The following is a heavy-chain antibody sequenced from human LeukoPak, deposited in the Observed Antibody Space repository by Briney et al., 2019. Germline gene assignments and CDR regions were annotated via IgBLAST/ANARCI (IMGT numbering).Heavy chain of an antibody. CDR1: GCTFSSYA. CDR3: ARDWGKGYYDSSGYQFDP. V-gene: IGHV1-69*05. CDR2: IIPIFGTA. D-gene: IGHD3-22*01. Sequence: GASVKVSCKASGCTFSSYAISWVRQPPGQGLEWVGGIIPIFGTANYAQKFQGRVTITTDESTSTAYMELSSLRSEDTAVYYCARDWGKGYYDSSGYQFDPWGQGTLVTVSS. J-gene: IGHJ5*02.